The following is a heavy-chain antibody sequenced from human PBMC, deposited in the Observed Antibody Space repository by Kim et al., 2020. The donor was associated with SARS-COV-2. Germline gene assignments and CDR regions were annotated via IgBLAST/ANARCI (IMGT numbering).Heavy chain of an antibody. CDR1: GGSISSYY. D-gene: IGHD2-2*01. CDR2: IYYSGST. CDR3: ARQRGSSTSPRNWWYFDL. V-gene: IGHV4-59*13. J-gene: IGHJ2*01. Sequence: SETLSLTCTVSGGSISSYYWSWIRQPPGKGLEWIGYIYYSGSTNYNPSLKSRVTISVDTSKNQFSLKLSSVTAADTAVYYCARQRGSSTSPRNWWYFDLWGRGTLVTVSS.